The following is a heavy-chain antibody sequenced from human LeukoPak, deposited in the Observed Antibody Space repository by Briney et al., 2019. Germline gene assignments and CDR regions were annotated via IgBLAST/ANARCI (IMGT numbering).Heavy chain of an antibody. D-gene: IGHD2-21*02. CDR2: INPSGGST. J-gene: IGHJ4*02. CDR3: ARYCGGDCYSYYFDY. Sequence: ASVKVSCKASGYTFTSYYMHWVRQAPGQGLEWMGIINPSGGSTSYAQKFQGRVTMTRDTSTSTVYMELSSLRSEDTAVCYCARYCGGDCYSYYFDYWGQGTLVTASS. V-gene: IGHV1-46*01. CDR1: GYTFTSYY.